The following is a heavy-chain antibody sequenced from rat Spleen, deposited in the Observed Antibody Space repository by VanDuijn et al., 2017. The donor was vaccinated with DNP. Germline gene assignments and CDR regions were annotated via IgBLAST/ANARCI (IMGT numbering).Heavy chain of an antibody. CDR3: TTLNSGTYDS. Sequence: EVQLVESGGGLVQSGRSLKVSCAASGFTFSDYNMAWVRQAPKKGLEWVATITYDGSKTYYRDSVKGRFTISRDNAKSTLYLQMDSLRSEDTATYYCTTLNSGTYDSWGQGVMVTVSS. CDR1: GFTFSDYN. J-gene: IGHJ2*01. CDR2: ITYDGSKT. V-gene: IGHV5S10*01. D-gene: IGHD1-3*01.